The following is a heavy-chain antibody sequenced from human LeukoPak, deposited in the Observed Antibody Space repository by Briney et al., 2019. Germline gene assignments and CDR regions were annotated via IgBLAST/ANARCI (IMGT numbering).Heavy chain of an antibody. CDR3: AKGLNYESSAAFDY. J-gene: IGHJ4*02. CDR1: GFTFSSAW. Sequence: GGSLRLSCAASGFTFSSAWMSWVRQAPVKGLEWIGRIKSKTDGGTADYAAPVKGRITISRDDSNNTLDLQMNSLETEDTAVYYCAKGLNYESSAAFDYWGQGTLVTVSS. D-gene: IGHD3-22*01. V-gene: IGHV3-15*01. CDR2: IKSKTDGGTA.